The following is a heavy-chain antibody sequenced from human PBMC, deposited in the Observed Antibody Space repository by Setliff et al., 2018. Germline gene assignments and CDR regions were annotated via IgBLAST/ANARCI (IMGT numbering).Heavy chain of an antibody. V-gene: IGHV4-34*01. CDR3: ARDRGSNNSPEDFDY. CDR2: INHSGST. Sequence: PSETLSLTCAVYGGSFSGYYWSWIRQPPGKGLEWIGEINHSGSTNYNPSLKSRVTISIDTSNNQFSLKVTSVTAADTGIYYCARDRGSNNSPEDFDYWGLGTLVTVSS. CDR1: GGSFSGYY. D-gene: IGHD1-1*01. J-gene: IGHJ4*02.